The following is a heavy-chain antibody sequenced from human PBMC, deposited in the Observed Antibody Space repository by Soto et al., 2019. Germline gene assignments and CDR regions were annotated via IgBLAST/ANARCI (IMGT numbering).Heavy chain of an antibody. Sequence: EVQLVESGGNLVQPGGSLRLSCAASGFTFSNFEMHWVRQAPGKGLEWVSYINTGGSTKYYAESVKARFTISRDNARNSLFLQMNGLRAEDTAVYYCARAECSNPNCLTACNAYGLGVWGEGTTVTVS. V-gene: IGHV3-48*03. J-gene: IGHJ6*02. CDR1: GFTFSNFE. CDR3: ARAECSNPNCLTACNAYGLGV. CDR2: INTGGSTK. D-gene: IGHD2-2*01.